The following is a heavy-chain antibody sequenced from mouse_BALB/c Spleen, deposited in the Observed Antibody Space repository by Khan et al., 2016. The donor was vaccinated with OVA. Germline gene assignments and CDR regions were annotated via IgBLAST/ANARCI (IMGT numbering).Heavy chain of an antibody. CDR2: INSDGSAI. J-gene: IGHJ1*01. D-gene: IGHD1-1*01. CDR1: GFTFSGFW. CDR3: RRNGSSYWYFDF. V-gene: IGHV11-2*02. Sequence: EVQLLETGGGLVQPGGSRGLSCEGSGFTFSGFWMSWVRQTPGKTLEWIGDINSDGSAINYAPSIKDRFTIFSDNAKSTLYLQMSNVRSEDTATYVCRRNGSSYWYFDFWVAGTTITGSS.